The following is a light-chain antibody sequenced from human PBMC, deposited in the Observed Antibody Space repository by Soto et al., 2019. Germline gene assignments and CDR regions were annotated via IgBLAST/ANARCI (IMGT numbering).Light chain of an antibody. Sequence: DIQMTQSPSSLSASVGDRVTITCRASQSIRSYLNWYQQKPGKAPKILIYAASSLQSAAPSRFSGSGSGTDYTLTISSLQPDDFATYDCHQSDSTPYTFGQGTRLEIK. CDR1: QSIRSY. V-gene: IGKV1-39*01. CDR3: HQSDSTPYT. CDR2: AAS. J-gene: IGKJ5*01.